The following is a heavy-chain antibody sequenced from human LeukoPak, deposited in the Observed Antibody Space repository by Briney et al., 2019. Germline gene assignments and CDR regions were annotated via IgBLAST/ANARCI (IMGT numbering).Heavy chain of an antibody. D-gene: IGHD3-22*01. CDR3: ARLAARMIVVPHAFDI. CDR2: INHSGST. CDR1: GGSFSGYY. J-gene: IGHJ3*02. V-gene: IGHV4-34*01. Sequence: SETLSLTCAVYGGSFSGYYWSWIRQPPGKGLEWIGEINHSGSTNYNPSLKSRVTISVDTSKNQFSLKLSSVTAADTAMYYCARLAARMIVVPHAFDIWGQGTMVTVSS.